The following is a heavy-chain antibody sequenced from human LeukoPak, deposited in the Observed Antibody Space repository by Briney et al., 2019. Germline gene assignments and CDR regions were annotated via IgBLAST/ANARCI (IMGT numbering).Heavy chain of an antibody. CDR2: IGTAGGT. CDR3: ARQNDAFDI. CDR1: GFTFSSYD. V-gene: IGHV3-13*01. J-gene: IGHJ3*02. Sequence: GGSLRLSCAASGFTFSSYDMHWVRQATGKGLEWVSAIGTAGGTYYPGSVKGRFTISRENAKNSLYLQMNSLRAGDTALYYCARQNDAFDIWGQGTLVTVSS.